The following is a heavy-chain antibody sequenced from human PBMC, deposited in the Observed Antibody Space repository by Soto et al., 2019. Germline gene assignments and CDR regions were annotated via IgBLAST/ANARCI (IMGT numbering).Heavy chain of an antibody. CDR1: GFTFSDHY. J-gene: IGHJ4*02. D-gene: IGHD3-3*02. CDR2: IKNKANSYTT. Sequence: EVQLVESGGGLVQPGGSLRLSCAASGFTFSDHYMEWVRQAPGKGLEWVGSIKNKANSYTTEYAAPVKGRFIISSDDSKNSVFLQMKRLKTDDRAAYYSTRVRLGSIRSSDYWGQGSLVTVSS. V-gene: IGHV3-72*01. CDR3: TRVRLGSIRSSDY.